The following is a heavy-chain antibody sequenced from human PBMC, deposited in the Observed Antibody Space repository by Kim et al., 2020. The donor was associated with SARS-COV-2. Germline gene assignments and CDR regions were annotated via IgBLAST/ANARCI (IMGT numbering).Heavy chain of an antibody. CDR2: IGTAGDT. CDR3: ARGAVGYSSGWYDY. D-gene: IGHD6-19*01. Sequence: GGSLRLSCAASGFTFSSYDMPWVRQATGKGLEWVSAIGTAGDTYYPGSVKGRFTISRENAKNSLYLQMNSLRAGDTAVYYCARGAVGYSSGWYDYWGQGTLVTVSS. CDR1: GFTFSSYD. V-gene: IGHV3-13*01. J-gene: IGHJ4*02.